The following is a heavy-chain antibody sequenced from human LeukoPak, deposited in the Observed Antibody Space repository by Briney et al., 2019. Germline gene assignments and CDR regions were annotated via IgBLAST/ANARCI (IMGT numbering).Heavy chain of an antibody. CDR2: IIPIFGTA. Sequence: SVKVSCKASGGTFSSYAISWVRQAPGQGLEWMGGIIPIFGTANYAQKFQGRVTITADESTSTAYMKLSSLRSEDTAVYYCARSIAAAGYYYYGMDVWGQGTTVTVSS. V-gene: IGHV1-69*13. D-gene: IGHD6-13*01. CDR3: ARSIAAAGYYYYGMDV. J-gene: IGHJ6*02. CDR1: GGTFSSYA.